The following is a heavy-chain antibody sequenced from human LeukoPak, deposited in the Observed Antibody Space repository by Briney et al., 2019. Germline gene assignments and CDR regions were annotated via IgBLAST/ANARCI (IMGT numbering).Heavy chain of an antibody. J-gene: IGHJ5*02. CDR2: ISSSSSYT. D-gene: IGHD3-10*01. V-gene: IGHV3-11*06. CDR3: ARDSFGSGRINWFDP. Sequence: GGFLRLSCAASGFTFSDYYMSWIRQAPGKGLEWVSYISSSSSYTNYADSVKGRFTISRDNAKNSLYLQMNSLRAEDTAVYYRARDSFGSGRINWFDPWGQGTLVTVSS. CDR1: GFTFSDYY.